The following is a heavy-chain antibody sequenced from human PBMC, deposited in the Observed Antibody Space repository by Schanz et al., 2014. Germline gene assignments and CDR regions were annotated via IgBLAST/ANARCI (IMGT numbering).Heavy chain of an antibody. CDR2: MHRSGSS. CDR1: GGSISSHF. J-gene: IGHJ4*02. CDR3: ARVGGGILTSWYSLDS. Sequence: QVQLQESGPGLVKPSETLSLTCTVSGGSISSHFWSWIRQPPGKGLEWIGYMHRSGSSNYNPSLKSRVTISVDTSKNQFSLKMTSLTAADTAVYFCARVGGGILTSWYSLDSWGQGTLVTVSS. V-gene: IGHV4-59*11. D-gene: IGHD2-8*02.